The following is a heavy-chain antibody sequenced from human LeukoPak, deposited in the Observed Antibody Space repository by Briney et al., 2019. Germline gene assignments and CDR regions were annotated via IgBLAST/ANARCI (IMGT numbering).Heavy chain of an antibody. D-gene: IGHD4-17*01. CDR1: GFTFSSYG. Sequence: PGGSLRLSCAASGFTFSSYGMNWVRQAPGKGLEWVSSISSSSSYIYYADSVKGRFTISRDNAKNSLYLQMNSLRAEDTAVYYCARGHGLANDAFDIWGQGTMVTVSS. CDR3: ARGHGLANDAFDI. J-gene: IGHJ3*02. V-gene: IGHV3-21*01. CDR2: ISSSSSYI.